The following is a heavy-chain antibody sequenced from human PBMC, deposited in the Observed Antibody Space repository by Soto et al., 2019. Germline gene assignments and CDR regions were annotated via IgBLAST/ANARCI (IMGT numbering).Heavy chain of an antibody. V-gene: IGHV1-69*08. J-gene: IGHJ3*01. D-gene: IGHD3-3*01. CDR2: IIPIPDIT. CDR1: GGTFSTYI. Sequence: QVQLVQSGAEVRKPGSSVKVSCKAPGGTFSTYIISWVRQAPGQGLEWMGRIIPIPDITNYAQKFQGKVTVTADRSTSIAYMELTSLKSEDTAVYYCARDRITTRWDAFDLWGQGTMVTVSS. CDR3: ARDRITTRWDAFDL.